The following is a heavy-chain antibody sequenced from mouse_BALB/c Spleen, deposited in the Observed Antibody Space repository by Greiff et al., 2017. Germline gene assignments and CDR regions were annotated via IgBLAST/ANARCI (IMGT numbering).Heavy chain of an antibody. V-gene: IGHV5-9-1*01. D-gene: IGHD2-4*01. Sequence: EVMLVESGGGLVKPGGSLKLSCAASGFTFSSYAMSWVRQTPEKRLEWVATISSGGSYTYYPDSVKGRFTISRDNAKNTLYLQMSSLRSEDTAMYYCARPNYDGYAMDYWGQGTSVTVSS. J-gene: IGHJ4*01. CDR2: ISSGGSYT. CDR3: ARPNYDGYAMDY. CDR1: GFTFSSYA.